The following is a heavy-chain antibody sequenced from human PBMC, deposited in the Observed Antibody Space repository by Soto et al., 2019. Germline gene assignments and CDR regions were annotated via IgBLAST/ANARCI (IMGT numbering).Heavy chain of an antibody. V-gene: IGHV4-34*01. CDR3: ARVERGSATTVVDAFDI. J-gene: IGHJ3*02. Sequence: QVQLQQWGAGLLKPSETLSLTCAVYGGFVTSGSYYWSWIRQPPGKGLEWIGEMSHSGGTHFNPSLESRVTISVGTSKNQFTLKMSSVTAADTALYYCARVERGSATTVVDAFDIWGPGTMVTVSS. D-gene: IGHD3-16*01. CDR2: MSHSGGT. CDR1: GGFVTSGSYY.